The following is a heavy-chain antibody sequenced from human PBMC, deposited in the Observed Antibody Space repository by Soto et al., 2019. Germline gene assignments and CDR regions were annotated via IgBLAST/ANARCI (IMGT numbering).Heavy chain of an antibody. CDR3: AKGRQWLVYYFDY. V-gene: IGHV3-23*01. Sequence: PGGSLSLSCEASGFPFGPLPIPWFRRVPGKGLEWVSGISGTGSSTYYADSVKGRFSISRDNSKNTVYLQMNSLRADDTAEYYCAKGRQWLVYYFDYWGPGILVTVSS. CDR1: GFPFGPLP. CDR2: ISGTGSST. D-gene: IGHD6-19*01. J-gene: IGHJ4*02.